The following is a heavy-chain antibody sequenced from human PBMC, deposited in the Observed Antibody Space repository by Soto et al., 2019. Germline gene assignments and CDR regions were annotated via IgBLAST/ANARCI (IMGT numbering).Heavy chain of an antibody. D-gene: IGHD3-22*01. V-gene: IGHV4-39*01. Sequence: SENLSLTCSVSGGFISSSSYYWGWIRQPPGKGLEWIGSIYYSGSTYYNPSLKTRVTISADTSKNRFSLKLNSVTASDTAVYYCASLDHYDISGIMGPDYWGQGTLVSVS. CDR1: GGFISSSSYY. CDR2: IYYSGST. J-gene: IGHJ4*02. CDR3: ASLDHYDISGIMGPDY.